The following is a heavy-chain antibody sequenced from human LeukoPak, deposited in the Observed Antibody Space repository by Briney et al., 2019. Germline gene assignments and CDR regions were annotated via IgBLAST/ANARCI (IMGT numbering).Heavy chain of an antibody. J-gene: IGHJ4*02. CDR1: GGSISSSSYY. CDR2: IYYSGST. Sequence: PSETLSLTCTVSGGSISSSSYYWGWIRQPPGKGLEWIGSIYYSGSTYYNPSLKSRVTISVDTSKNQFSLKLSSVTAADTAVYYCARHPGDYVWGGHFDYWGQGTLVTVSS. V-gene: IGHV4-39*01. CDR3: ARHPGDYVWGGHFDY. D-gene: IGHD3-16*01.